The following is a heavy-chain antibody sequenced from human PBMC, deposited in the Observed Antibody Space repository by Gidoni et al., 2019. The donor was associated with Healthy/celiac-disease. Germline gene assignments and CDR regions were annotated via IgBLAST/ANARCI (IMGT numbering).Heavy chain of an antibody. D-gene: IGHD3-16*01. Sequence: VQLVGSGGGLVQPGGSLRLSCAGSGFTFSGYWMSWVGQAPGKGLAWVGNIKQDGSEKYYVDSVKGRFTISRDNAKNALYLQMNSLRAEDTAVYYCARETWGSIDYWGQGTLVTVSS. CDR3: ARETWGSIDY. J-gene: IGHJ4*02. CDR2: IKQDGSEK. V-gene: IGHV3-7*01. CDR1: GFTFSGYW.